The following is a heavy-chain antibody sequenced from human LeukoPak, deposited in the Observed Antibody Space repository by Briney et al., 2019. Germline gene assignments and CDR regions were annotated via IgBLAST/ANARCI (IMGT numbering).Heavy chain of an antibody. CDR1: GGSFSGYY. V-gene: IGHV4-34*01. CDR2: INHSGST. D-gene: IGHD6-13*01. CDR3: ARCKGGISSSWHPCDY. Sequence: SETLSLTCAVYGGSFSGYYWSWIRQPPGKGLEWIGEINHSGSTNYNPSLKSRVTISVDTSKNQFSLKLSSVTAADTAVYYCARCKGGISSSWHPCDYWGQGTLVTVSS. J-gene: IGHJ4*02.